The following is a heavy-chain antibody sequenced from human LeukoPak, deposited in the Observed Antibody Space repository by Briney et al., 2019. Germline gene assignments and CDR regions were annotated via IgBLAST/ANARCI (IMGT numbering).Heavy chain of an antibody. CDR1: GGSISSGSYY. CDR2: IYTSGST. D-gene: IGHD6-13*01. CDR3: ARHYKIAAAVGYGY. V-gene: IGHV4-61*02. Sequence: PSETLSLTCTVSGGSISSGSYYWSWIRQPAGKGLEWIGRIYTSGSTNYNPSLKSRVTISVDTSKNQFSLKLSSVTAADTAVYYCARHYKIAAAVGYGYWGQGTLVTVSS. J-gene: IGHJ4*02.